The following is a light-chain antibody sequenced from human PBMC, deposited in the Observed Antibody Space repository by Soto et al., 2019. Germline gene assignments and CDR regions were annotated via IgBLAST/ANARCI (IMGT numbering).Light chain of an antibody. Sequence: DIVMTQSPLSLPVTPGEPASISCRSSQSLLHSNGYNYLDSYLQKPGQSPQLLIYLGSNRASGVPDRFSGSGSGTDFTLKISRVEAEDVGVYYCMQALQTPTFGPGTKVDIK. CDR3: MQALQTPT. CDR2: LGS. V-gene: IGKV2-28*01. CDR1: QSLLHSNGYNY. J-gene: IGKJ3*01.